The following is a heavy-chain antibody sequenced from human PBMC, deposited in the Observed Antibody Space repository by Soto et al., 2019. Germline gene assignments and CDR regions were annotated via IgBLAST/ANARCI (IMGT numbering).Heavy chain of an antibody. V-gene: IGHV1-46*01. Sequence: ASVKVSCKASGYTFTSSYMHWVRQAPGQGPEWMGIINPEGGETGYAQKFQGRVTMTEDTSTGTAYMELSSLRSEDTAVYYCARGTIRRSGYDYWGQGTLVTVSS. CDR2: INPEGGET. CDR3: ARGTIRRSGYDY. J-gene: IGHJ4*02. D-gene: IGHD3-10*01. CDR1: GYTFTSSY.